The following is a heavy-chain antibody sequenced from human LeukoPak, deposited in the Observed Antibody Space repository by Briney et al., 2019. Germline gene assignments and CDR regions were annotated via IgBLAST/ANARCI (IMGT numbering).Heavy chain of an antibody. CDR2: IYTSGST. J-gene: IGHJ4*02. CDR3: ASWVLSGYFDY. D-gene: IGHD2-15*01. CDR1: GGSISSGSYY. V-gene: IGHV4-61*02. Sequence: RSSETLSLTCTVSGGSISSGSYYWSWIRQPAGKGLEWIGRIYTSGSTNYNPSLESRVTISVDTSKNQFSLKLSSVTAADTAVYYCASWVLSGYFDYWGQGTLVTVSS.